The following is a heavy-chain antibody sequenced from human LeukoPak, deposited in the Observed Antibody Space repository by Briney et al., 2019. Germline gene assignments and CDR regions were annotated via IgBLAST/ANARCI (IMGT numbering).Heavy chain of an antibody. D-gene: IGHD4-17*01. CDR2: IWYDGSNK. CDR1: GFTFSNYG. Sequence: PGGSLRLSCAASGFTFSNYGMHWVRQAPGKGLEWVAVIWYDGSNKYYADSVKGRFTISRDNSKNTLYLQMNSLRAEDTAVYYCARGATTVTTRSAFDYWGQGTLVTVSS. V-gene: IGHV3-33*01. J-gene: IGHJ4*02. CDR3: ARGATTVTTRSAFDY.